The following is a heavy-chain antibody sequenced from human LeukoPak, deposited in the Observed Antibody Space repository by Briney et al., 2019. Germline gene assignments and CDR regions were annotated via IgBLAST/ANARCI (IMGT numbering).Heavy chain of an antibody. CDR1: GFTFSTHA. CDR3: ARSLGRGYYYDSSGYDPYGMDV. CDR2: IKQDGSEK. J-gene: IGHJ6*02. V-gene: IGHV3-7*01. Sequence: GGSLRLSCAASGFTFSTHAMSWVRQAPGKGLEWVANIKQDGSEKYYVDSVEGRFTFSRDNAKNSLYLQMNSLRAEDTAVYYCARSLGRGYYYDSSGYDPYGMDVWGQGTTVTVSS. D-gene: IGHD3-22*01.